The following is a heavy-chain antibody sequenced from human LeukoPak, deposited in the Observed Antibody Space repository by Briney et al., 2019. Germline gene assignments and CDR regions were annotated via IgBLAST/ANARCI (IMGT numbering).Heavy chain of an antibody. J-gene: IGHJ4*02. V-gene: IGHV3-21*01. CDR3: ASGRYDY. CDR1: GFIFSNYA. Sequence: PGGSLRLSCTASGFIFSNYAMSWVRQAPGKGLEWVSSISSSSSYIYYADSVKGRFTISRDNAKNSLYLQMNSLRAEDTAVYYCASGRYDYWGQGTLVTVSS. CDR2: ISSSSSYI. D-gene: IGHD1-26*01.